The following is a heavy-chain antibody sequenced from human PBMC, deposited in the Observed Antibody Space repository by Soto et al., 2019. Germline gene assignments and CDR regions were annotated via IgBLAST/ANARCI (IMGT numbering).Heavy chain of an antibody. V-gene: IGHV3-23*01. Sequence: PGGSLRLSCAASGFIFENFGMSLVRQSPGKGLEWISSISGSGFKKYYADSVKGRFTISRDNSKSTVYLELNNLSAEDTAVYHCAKNQGVELVPIATVDWFEPWGQGSVVTVSS. D-gene: IGHD1-1*01. CDR3: AKNQGVELVPIATVDWFEP. CDR1: GFIFENFG. J-gene: IGHJ5*02. CDR2: ISGSGFKK.